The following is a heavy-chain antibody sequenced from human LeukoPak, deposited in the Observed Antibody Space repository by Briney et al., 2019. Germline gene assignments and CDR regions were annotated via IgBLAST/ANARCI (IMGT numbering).Heavy chain of an antibody. CDR2: ISSSGSTI. CDR1: GFTFSDYY. Sequence: PGGSLRLSCAASGFTFSDYYMIWIRQAPGKGLEWVSYISSSGSTIYYADSVKGRFTISRDNAKNSLYLQMNSLRAEDTAVYYCARDLRTTVSPYYFDYWGQGTLVTVSS. D-gene: IGHD4-17*01. J-gene: IGHJ4*02. CDR3: ARDLRTTVSPYYFDY. V-gene: IGHV3-11*04.